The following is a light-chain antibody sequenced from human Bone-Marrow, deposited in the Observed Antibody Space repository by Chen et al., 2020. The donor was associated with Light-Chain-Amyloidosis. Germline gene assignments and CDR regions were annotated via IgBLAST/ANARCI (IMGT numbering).Light chain of an antibody. CDR2: GAS. Sequence: EIIMTQSPATLSVSPGERATLSCRASQSISSNLAWYLQKPGQTPRLLIYGASTRATGIPARFSGRGSGTEFILTISSMQSEDCALYYCQQYNNWPPWTFGQGTKVEI. J-gene: IGKJ1*01. CDR1: QSISSN. CDR3: QQYNNWPPWT. V-gene: IGKV3-15*01.